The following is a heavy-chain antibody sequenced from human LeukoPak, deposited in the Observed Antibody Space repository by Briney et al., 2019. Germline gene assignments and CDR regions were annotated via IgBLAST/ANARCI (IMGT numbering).Heavy chain of an antibody. Sequence: SETLSLTCTVSGGSTTNYYWSWIRQPPGKGLEWIGYIYYSGNTNCNPSLKSRVTISVDTSNNQFSLNLSSVTAADTAVYYCARSPTRYYFDYWGQGTLVTVSS. CDR1: GGSTTNYY. CDR2: IYYSGNT. V-gene: IGHV4-59*01. J-gene: IGHJ4*02. CDR3: ARSPTRYYFDY.